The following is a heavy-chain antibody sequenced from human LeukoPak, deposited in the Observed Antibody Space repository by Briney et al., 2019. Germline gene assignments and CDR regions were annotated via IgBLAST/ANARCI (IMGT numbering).Heavy chain of an antibody. V-gene: IGHV3-66*01. CDR1: GFTVSSNY. CDR2: IYSGGST. Sequence: GGSLRLSCAASGFTVSSNYMSWVRQAPGKGLEWVSVIYSGGSTYYADSVKGRFTISRDNSKNTLYLQMNSLRAEDTAVYYCARDSRYYDILTGYYPSGAFDIWGQGTMVTVSS. D-gene: IGHD3-9*01. J-gene: IGHJ3*02. CDR3: ARDSRYYDILTGYYPSGAFDI.